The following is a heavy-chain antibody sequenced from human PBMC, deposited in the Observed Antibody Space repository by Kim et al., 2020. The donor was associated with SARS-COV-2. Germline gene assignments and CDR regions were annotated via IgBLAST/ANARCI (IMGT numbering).Heavy chain of an antibody. D-gene: IGHD5-18*01. Sequence: GGSLRLSCAASGFTFSNAWMSWVRQAPGKGLEWVGRIKSKTDGGTTDYAAPVKGRFTISRDDSKNTLYLQMNSLKTEDTAVYYCTTDQGRYSYGNYYYYGMDVWGQGTTVTVSS. CDR1: GFTFSNAW. V-gene: IGHV3-15*01. CDR3: TTDQGRYSYGNYYYYGMDV. J-gene: IGHJ6*02. CDR2: IKSKTDGGTT.